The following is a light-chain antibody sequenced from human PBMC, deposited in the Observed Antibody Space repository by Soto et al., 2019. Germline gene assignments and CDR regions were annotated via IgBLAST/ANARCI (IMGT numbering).Light chain of an antibody. Sequence: QSVLTQPASVSGSPGQSITISCTGTSSDVGSYNLVSWYQQHPGKAPKLIIYEVNKGPSGVSNRFSGSKSGNTASLTISGLQTEDEADYYCCSYAPSSALFGTGTKLTVL. CDR1: SSDVGSYNL. J-gene: IGLJ1*01. CDR2: EVN. CDR3: CSYAPSSAL. V-gene: IGLV2-23*02.